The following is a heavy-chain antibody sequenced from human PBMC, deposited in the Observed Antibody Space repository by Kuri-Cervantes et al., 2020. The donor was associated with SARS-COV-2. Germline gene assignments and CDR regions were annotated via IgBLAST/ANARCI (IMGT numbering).Heavy chain of an antibody. CDR1: GGSISSSSYY. CDR3: ARHRCSYGTPDWFDP. Sequence: GSLRLSCTVSGGSISSSSYYWGWIRQPPGKGLEWIGSIYYSGSTYYNPSLKSRVTISVDTSKNQFSLKLSSVTAADTAVYYCARHRCSYGTPDWFDPWGQGTLVTVSS. D-gene: IGHD5-18*01. CDR2: IYYSGST. V-gene: IGHV4-39*01. J-gene: IGHJ5*02.